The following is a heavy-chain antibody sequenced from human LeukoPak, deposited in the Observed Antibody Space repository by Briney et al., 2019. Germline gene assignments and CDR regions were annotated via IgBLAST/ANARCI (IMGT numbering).Heavy chain of an antibody. CDR3: ASSPSTIFGVVIYLAFDI. CDR2: IYYNGST. J-gene: IGHJ3*02. CDR1: GGSISSSSYY. V-gene: IGHV4-39*01. Sequence: SETLSLTCTVSGGSISSSSYYWGWIRHPPGKGLEWIGSIYYNGSTYYNPSLKSRVTISVDTSKNQFSLKLSSVTAADTAVYYCASSPSTIFGVVIYLAFDIWGQGTMVTVSS. D-gene: IGHD3-3*01.